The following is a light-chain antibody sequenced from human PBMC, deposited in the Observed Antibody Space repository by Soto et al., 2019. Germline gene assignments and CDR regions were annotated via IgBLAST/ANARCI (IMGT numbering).Light chain of an antibody. V-gene: IGKV1-16*02. Sequence: DIQMTQSPPSLSASVGDRVTITCRAGQAISNSLAWLQQKPGKVPKCLIYSASTLQSGVPSNFSGSGSGTDFTLNITYLQPEDFATYYCQQYHSYPITFGQGTRLEIK. CDR1: QAISNS. J-gene: IGKJ5*01. CDR3: QQYHSYPIT. CDR2: SAS.